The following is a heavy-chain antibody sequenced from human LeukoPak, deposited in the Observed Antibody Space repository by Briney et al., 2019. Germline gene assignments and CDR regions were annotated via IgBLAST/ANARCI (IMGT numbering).Heavy chain of an antibody. CDR2: INHSGST. D-gene: IGHD6-19*01. CDR3: ARNGYFYSSGWYY. V-gene: IGHV4-34*01. J-gene: IGHJ4*02. CDR1: GGSFSGYY. Sequence: SETLSLTCAVYGGSFSGYYWSWIRQPPGKGLEWIGEINHSGSTNYNPSLKSRVTISVDTSKNQFSLKLSSVTAADTAVYYCARNGYFYSSGWYYWGQGTLVTVSS.